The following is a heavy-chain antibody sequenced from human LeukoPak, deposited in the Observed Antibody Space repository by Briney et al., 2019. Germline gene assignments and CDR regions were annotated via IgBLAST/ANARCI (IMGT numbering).Heavy chain of an antibody. CDR2: IYYSGST. D-gene: IGHD2-8*01. Sequence: PSETLSLTCTVSGGSISSYYWSWIRQPPGKGLEWIGYIYYSGSTNYNPSLKSRVTISVDTSKNHFSLRLSSVTAADTAVYYCARVVSNGDRAAFDIWGQGTMVTVSS. CDR1: GGSISSYY. CDR3: ARVVSNGDRAAFDI. V-gene: IGHV4-59*01. J-gene: IGHJ3*02.